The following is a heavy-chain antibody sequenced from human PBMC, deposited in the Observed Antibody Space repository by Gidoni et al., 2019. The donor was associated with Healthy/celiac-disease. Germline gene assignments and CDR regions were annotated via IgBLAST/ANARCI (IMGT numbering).Heavy chain of an antibody. V-gene: IGHV1-8*01. CDR1: GYTFTSYD. D-gene: IGHD3-3*01. CDR3: ARGLYDFWSGYYSWYYYGMDV. J-gene: IGHJ6*02. Sequence: QVQLVQSGAEVKKPGASVKVSCKASGYTFTSYDINWVRQATGQGLEWMGWMNPNSGNTGYAQKFQGRVTMTRNTSISTAYMELSSLRSEDTAVYYCARGLYDFWSGYYSWYYYGMDVWGQGTTVTVSS. CDR2: MNPNSGNT.